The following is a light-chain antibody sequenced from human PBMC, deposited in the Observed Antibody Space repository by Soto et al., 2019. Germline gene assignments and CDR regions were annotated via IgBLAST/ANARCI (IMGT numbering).Light chain of an antibody. V-gene: IGLV2-14*01. J-gene: IGLJ2*01. Sequence: QSALTQPASVSASPGQSITISCTGTSSDIGGYNYVSWYRHHPGKAPQLMIYEVSHRPSGISHRFSGSKSGNTASLTVSGLQEEEEGSDYCSTYTGGRSIVVFGRGTQRTVL. CDR1: SSDIGGYNY. CDR2: EVS. CDR3: STYTGGRSIVV.